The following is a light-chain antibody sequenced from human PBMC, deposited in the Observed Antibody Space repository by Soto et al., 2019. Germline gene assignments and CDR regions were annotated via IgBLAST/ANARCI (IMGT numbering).Light chain of an antibody. J-gene: IGKJ5*01. V-gene: IGKV3-15*01. Sequence: EIVMTQSPATLSVSPGERATLSCRASQSVNSNLAWYQQKPGQAPRLLIYGASTRATGIPARFSGSGSGTEFTLTISSLQSEDFADYYCQQYQNWPLITFGQGTRLEIK. CDR1: QSVNSN. CDR2: GAS. CDR3: QQYQNWPLIT.